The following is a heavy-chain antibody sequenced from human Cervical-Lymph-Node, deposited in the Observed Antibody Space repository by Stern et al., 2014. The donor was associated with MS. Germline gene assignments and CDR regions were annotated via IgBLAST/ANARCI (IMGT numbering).Heavy chain of an antibody. J-gene: IGHJ4*02. D-gene: IGHD3-22*01. CDR3: ARVRSYYYDSSGLDY. Sequence: VQLVESGGGLVKPGGSLRLSCAASGFTFSSYSMNWVRQAPGKGLEWVSSISSSSSYIYYAASVKGRFTISRDNAKNSLYLQMNSLRAEDTAVYYCARVRSYYYDSSGLDYWGQGTLVTVSS. CDR2: ISSSSSYI. CDR1: GFTFSSYS. V-gene: IGHV3-21*01.